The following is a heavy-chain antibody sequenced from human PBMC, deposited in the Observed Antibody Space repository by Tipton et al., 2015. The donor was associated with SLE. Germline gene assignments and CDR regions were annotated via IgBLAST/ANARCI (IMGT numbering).Heavy chain of an antibody. CDR2: IYYSGSP. CDR1: GDSISHSY. D-gene: IGHD6-19*01. V-gene: IGHV4-59*01. Sequence: PGLVKPSETLSLTCTVSGDSISHSYWSWIRQPPGKGLEWIGHIYYSGSPNYNPSLETRISISVDTSKSQFTLTLNSVTAADTAVYYCARDSPTVAGTFDSWGQGTLVIVSA. CDR3: ARDSPTVAGTFDS. J-gene: IGHJ4*02.